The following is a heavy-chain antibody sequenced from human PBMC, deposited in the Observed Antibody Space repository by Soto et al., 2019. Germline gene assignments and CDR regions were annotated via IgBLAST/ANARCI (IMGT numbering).Heavy chain of an antibody. D-gene: IGHD4-17*01. J-gene: IGHJ2*01. CDR1: GFTFSSSI. CDR3: AAPDFGDYWSFDL. Sequence: QMQLVQSGPEVKKPGTSVKVSCKASGFTFSSSIVQWVRQARGQRLEWIGWIVVGSGHTNYAQKFQERVTITRDMSTSSAYMELSSLRSEDMAVYYCAAPDFGDYWSFDLWGRGTLVTVSS. CDR2: IVVGSGHT. V-gene: IGHV1-58*01.